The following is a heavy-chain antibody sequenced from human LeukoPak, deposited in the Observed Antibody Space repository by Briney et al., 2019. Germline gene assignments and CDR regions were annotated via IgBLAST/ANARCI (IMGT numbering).Heavy chain of an antibody. D-gene: IGHD2-8*02. J-gene: IGHJ4*02. Sequence: GGSLRLSFAPSGFTFSTFPMIWVRQPPGKGLEWVSSIFPSGGEIHYADSVRGRFTISRDNSKSTLSLQMNSLRAEDTAIYYCATYRQVLLPFESWGQGTLVTVSS. CDR1: GFTFSTFP. V-gene: IGHV3-23*01. CDR3: ATYRQVLLPFES. CDR2: IFPSGGEI.